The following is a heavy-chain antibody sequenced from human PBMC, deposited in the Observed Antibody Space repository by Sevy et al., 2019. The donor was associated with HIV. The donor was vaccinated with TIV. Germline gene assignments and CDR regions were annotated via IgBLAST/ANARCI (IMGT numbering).Heavy chain of an antibody. D-gene: IGHD2-8*01. J-gene: IGHJ4*02. CDR1: GFAFYDYS. V-gene: IGHV3-23*01. CDR2: LSFGYGKI. CDR3: AREGCTRPHDY. Sequence: GESLKISCAASGFAFYDYSMSWIRQAPEKGLEWVATLSFGYGKINYADSVKGRFTISRDNSKNSFYLQMDNLRVEDTALYYCAREGCTRPHDYWGQGTRVTVSS.